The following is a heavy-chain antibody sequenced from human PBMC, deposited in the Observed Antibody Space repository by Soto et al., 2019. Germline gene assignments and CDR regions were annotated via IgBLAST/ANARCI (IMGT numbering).Heavy chain of an antibody. V-gene: IGHV3-21*01. CDR2: ISSSSSYI. CDR3: ARDMGIAAAGTDY. CDR1: GFTFSSYS. Sequence: PGGSLRLSCAASGFTFSSYSMNWVRQAPGKGLEWVSSISSSSSYIYYADSVKGRFTISRDNAKNSLYLQMNSLGAEDTAVYYCARDMGIAAAGTDYWGQGTLVTVSS. J-gene: IGHJ4*02. D-gene: IGHD6-13*01.